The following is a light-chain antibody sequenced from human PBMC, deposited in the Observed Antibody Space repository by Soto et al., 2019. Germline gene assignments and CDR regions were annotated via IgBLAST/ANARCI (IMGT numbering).Light chain of an antibody. CDR2: DAS. J-gene: IGKJ1*01. Sequence: DIQMTQSPSTLSASVGDRVTITCRASQSIGTWLAWYQQTPGKAPKPLIYDASRLESGVPSRFSGSGSGTEFTLTISSLLPDDFATYYCQQYITYSWTFGQGTKVDIK. CDR3: QQYITYSWT. CDR1: QSIGTW. V-gene: IGKV1-5*01.